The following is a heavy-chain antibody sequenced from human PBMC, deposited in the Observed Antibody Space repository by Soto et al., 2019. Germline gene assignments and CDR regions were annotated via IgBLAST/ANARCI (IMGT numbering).Heavy chain of an antibody. CDR2: IYYSGST. Sequence: LSLTCTVSGGSISSSSYYWGWIRQPPGKGREWIGSIYYSGSTYYNPSLKSRVTISVDTSKNQFSLKLRSVTAADTAVYYCASVWFGELIAWFDAWGQGTLVTVSS. CDR3: ASVWFGELIAWFDA. D-gene: IGHD3-10*01. CDR1: GGSISSSSYY. J-gene: IGHJ5*02. V-gene: IGHV4-39*01.